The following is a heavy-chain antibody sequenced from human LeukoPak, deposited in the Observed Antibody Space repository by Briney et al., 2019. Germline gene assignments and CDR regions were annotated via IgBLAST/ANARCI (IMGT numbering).Heavy chain of an antibody. D-gene: IGHD6-19*01. J-gene: IGHJ4*02. V-gene: IGHV3-23*01. CDR3: ARDRSSGFNDY. CDR1: GFTFSSYA. Sequence: GGSPRLSCAASGFTFSSYAMTWVRQAPGKGLEWVSVISGGGGSTNYADSVKGRFTISRDNSKNTLYLQMNSLRAEDTAVYYCARDRSSGFNDYWGQGTLVTVSS. CDR2: ISGGGGST.